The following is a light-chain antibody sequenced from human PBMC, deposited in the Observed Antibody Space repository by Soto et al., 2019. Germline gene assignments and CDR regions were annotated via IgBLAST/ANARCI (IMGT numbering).Light chain of an antibody. CDR1: QSISSY. CDR2: AAS. V-gene: IGKV1-39*01. Sequence: DIQMTQSPSTLSVSVVDRVTITCLASQSISSYLNWYQQKPGKAPKLLIYAASSLQSGVPSRFSGSGSGTDFTLTISSLQPEDFATYYCQQSSEATWTFGQGTKVDIK. CDR3: QQSSEATWT. J-gene: IGKJ1*01.